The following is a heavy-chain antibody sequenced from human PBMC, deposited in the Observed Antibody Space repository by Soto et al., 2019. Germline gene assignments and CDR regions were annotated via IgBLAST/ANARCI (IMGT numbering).Heavy chain of an antibody. Sequence: QVQLVESGGGVVQPGTSLRLSCAASGFTLSSYAMHWVRQPPGKVLEGVAVISNDETYKEYADSVQGRFTISRDNSQNTLDLQMNTPRVEDTAVYYCARTGRQAGNKCFDSWGQGVLVTVSS. J-gene: IGHJ5*01. CDR1: GFTLSSYA. CDR3: ARTGRQAGNKCFDS. V-gene: IGHV3-30-3*01. CDR2: ISNDETYK.